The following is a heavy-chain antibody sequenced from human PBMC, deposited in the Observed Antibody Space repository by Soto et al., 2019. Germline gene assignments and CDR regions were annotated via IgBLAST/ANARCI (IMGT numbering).Heavy chain of an antibody. D-gene: IGHD6-19*01. CDR2: VFHTGRT. CDR1: GDSLITNNW. J-gene: IGHJ4*02. CDR3: ARDAAVPGESDRFDY. V-gene: IGHV4-4*02. Sequence: SEPLSLTCVVSGDSLITNNWWSWVRQPPGKGLEWIGEVFHTGRTNFNPSLKSRVTMSIDTSKNQFSLQLTSVTAADTAIYYCARDAAVPGESDRFDYWGQGARVTVSA.